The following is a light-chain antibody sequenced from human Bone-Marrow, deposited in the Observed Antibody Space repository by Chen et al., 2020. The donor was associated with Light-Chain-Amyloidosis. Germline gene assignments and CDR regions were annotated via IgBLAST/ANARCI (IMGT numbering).Light chain of an antibody. V-gene: IGKV3-11*01. CDR3: QHRSNWPPMYT. Sequence: EIVLTQSPGTLSLSPGERATLSCRASQSVSSSLAWYQHKPGQAPMLLIYDASGRATGVPARFSGSGAGTDFTLTISGLEPEDFAVYYWQHRSNWPPMYTFGQGTKLEIK. CDR2: DAS. CDR1: QSVSSS. J-gene: IGKJ2*01.